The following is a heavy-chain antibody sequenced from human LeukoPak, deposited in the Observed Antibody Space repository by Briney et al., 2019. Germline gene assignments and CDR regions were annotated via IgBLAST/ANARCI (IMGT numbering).Heavy chain of an antibody. J-gene: IGHJ4*02. CDR3: ARSSPGIAAAEDY. Sequence: SETLSLTCTVPGGSISSYYWSWIRQPPGKGLEWIGYIYYSGSTNYNPSLKSRVTISVDTSKNQFSLKLSSVTAADTAVYYCARSSPGIAAAEDYWGQGTLVTVSS. CDR1: GGSISSYY. D-gene: IGHD6-13*01. V-gene: IGHV4-59*01. CDR2: IYYSGST.